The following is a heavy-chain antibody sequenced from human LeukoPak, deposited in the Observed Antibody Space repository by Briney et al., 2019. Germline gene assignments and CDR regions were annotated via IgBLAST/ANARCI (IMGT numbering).Heavy chain of an antibody. D-gene: IGHD6-13*01. Sequence: GGSLRLSCAASGFTFSSYEMNWVRQAPGKGLEWVSYISNSGSTIHYADSVKGRFTISRDNAKNSLYLQMNSLRAEDTAVYYCARESTSSSWSLYYFDYWGQGTLVTVSS. J-gene: IGHJ4*02. V-gene: IGHV3-48*03. CDR1: GFTFSSYE. CDR3: ARESTSSSWSLYYFDY. CDR2: ISNSGSTI.